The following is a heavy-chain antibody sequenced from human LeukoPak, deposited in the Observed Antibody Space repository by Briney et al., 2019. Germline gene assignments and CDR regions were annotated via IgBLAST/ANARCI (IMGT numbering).Heavy chain of an antibody. CDR3: ARAGLSGHYIDY. Sequence: GGSLRLSCAASGFTFSDYYTTWIRQAPGQGLDWISYVSGSEDNKYYADSVKGRFAISRDNAEKSLFLQMSNLRAEDTAVYYCARAGLSGHYIDYWGQGTLVTVSS. D-gene: IGHD1-26*01. V-gene: IGHV3-11*01. CDR2: VSGSEDNK. CDR1: GFTFSDYY. J-gene: IGHJ4*02.